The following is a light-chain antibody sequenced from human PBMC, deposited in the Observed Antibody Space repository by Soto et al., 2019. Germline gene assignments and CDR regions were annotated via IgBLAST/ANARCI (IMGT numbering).Light chain of an antibody. Sequence: QSPSSLSASVGDRVTITCRASQDISSSLAWYQQKAGKAPKLLIYGASILQSGVPSGFSGSGFGTDFTLTISSLRAEDFAIYFCQQTKSYPSTFGGGTKVDIK. CDR1: QDISSS. V-gene: IGKV1-13*02. CDR3: QQTKSYPST. J-gene: IGKJ4*01. CDR2: GAS.